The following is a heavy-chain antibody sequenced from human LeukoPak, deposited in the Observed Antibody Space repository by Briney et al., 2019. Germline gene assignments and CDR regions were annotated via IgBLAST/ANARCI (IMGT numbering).Heavy chain of an antibody. CDR3: ARGQHVLRLLEWLSSYGMDV. D-gene: IGHD3-3*01. CDR1: GYTFTSYG. J-gene: IGHJ6*02. Sequence: ASVKVSCKASGYTFTSYGISWVRQAPGQGLEWMGWISAYNGNTNYAQKLQGRVTMTTDTSTSTAYMELRSLRSDDTAVYYCARGQHVLRLLEWLSSYGMDVWGQGTTVTVSS. V-gene: IGHV1-18*01. CDR2: ISAYNGNT.